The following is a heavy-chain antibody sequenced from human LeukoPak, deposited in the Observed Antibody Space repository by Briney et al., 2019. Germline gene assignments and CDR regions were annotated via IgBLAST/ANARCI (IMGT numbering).Heavy chain of an antibody. Sequence: GGSLRLSCAASGFTFSNFGMSWVRQAPGRGLEWVSGISGGGDTTYYAESVKGRFTISRDNSKDTLFLQMNSLSAEDTAVYYCAKTNGYYDYWGQGALVAVSS. V-gene: IGHV3-23*01. CDR1: GFTFSNFG. D-gene: IGHD3-22*01. CDR3: AKTNGYYDY. CDR2: ISGGGDTT. J-gene: IGHJ4*02.